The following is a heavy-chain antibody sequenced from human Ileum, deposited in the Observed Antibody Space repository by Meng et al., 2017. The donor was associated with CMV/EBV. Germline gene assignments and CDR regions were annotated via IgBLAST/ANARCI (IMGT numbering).Heavy chain of an antibody. CDR2: IYWDDDK. CDR1: GFSLTRSGMG. D-gene: IGHD1-1*01. J-gene: IGHJ4*02. V-gene: IGHV2-5*02. Sequence: QHTLQESCLRRVKPTQTSLLPCTSAGFSLTRSGMGVGWIRQPQGKALEWLALIYWDDDKRYSPSLNNRLTITKDASKNQVVLSMTSMGPVDTATYYCAQTGPVRDYFQSWGQGTLVTVSS. CDR3: AQTGPVRDYFQS.